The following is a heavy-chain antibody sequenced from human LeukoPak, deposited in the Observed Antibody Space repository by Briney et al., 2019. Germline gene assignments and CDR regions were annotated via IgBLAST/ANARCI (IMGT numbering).Heavy chain of an antibody. J-gene: IGHJ4*02. D-gene: IGHD6-13*01. CDR3: ATDGGPAYSSSWYLY. CDR2: ISGSSSYI. V-gene: IGHV3-21*01. CDR1: GFTFSSYS. Sequence: PGGSLRLSCAASGFTFSSYSLNWVRQAPGKGLEWVSSISGSSSYIYYADSVKGRFTISRHNAKNSLYLQMNSLRAEDTAVYYCATDGGPAYSSSWYLYWGQGSLVTVSS.